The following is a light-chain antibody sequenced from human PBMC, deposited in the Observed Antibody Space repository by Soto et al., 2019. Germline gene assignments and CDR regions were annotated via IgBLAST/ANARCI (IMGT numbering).Light chain of an antibody. CDR3: HQYSGHYT. V-gene: IGKV1-5*03. Sequence: DIQMTQSPSALSASVVDRVTITCRASQSISRWLAWYQQKPGKAPTLLIYKASSLEGGVPSRFSGSGSGTEFTLTISSLQPDGVTTYYCHQYSGHYTFGQGTKLEI. J-gene: IGKJ2*01. CDR1: QSISRW. CDR2: KAS.